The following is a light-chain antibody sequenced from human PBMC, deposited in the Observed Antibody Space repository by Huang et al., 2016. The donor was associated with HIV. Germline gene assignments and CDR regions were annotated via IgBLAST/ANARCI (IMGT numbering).Light chain of an antibody. J-gene: IGKJ1*01. V-gene: IGKV3-15*01. CDR1: QSVSSN. Sequence: EIVMTQSPATLSVSPGERATLTCRASQSVSSNLAWYEQKRGQAPRLLIDGASTRATGIPARFSGSGSGTEFTLTISSLQSEDFAVYYCQQYNNWPPKTFGQGTKVEIK. CDR3: QQYNNWPPKT. CDR2: GAS.